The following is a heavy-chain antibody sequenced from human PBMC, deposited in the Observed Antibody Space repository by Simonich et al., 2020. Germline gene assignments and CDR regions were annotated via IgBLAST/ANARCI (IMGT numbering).Heavy chain of an antibody. D-gene: IGHD4-17*01. V-gene: IGHV3-30*02. CDR3: AKESTVSRWDYYYGMDV. J-gene: IGHJ6*02. Sequence: VQLVESGGGVVQPGRSLRFSCADSGLPFSSYGMHCVRQSPGKGLKWWEFIWYDGSMNSSSDYMKGLFTVSRDDSKNTLYLQMNSLRAEDTAMYYCAKESTVSRWDYYYGMDVWGQGTTVTVSS. CDR2: IWYDGSMN. CDR1: GLPFSSYG.